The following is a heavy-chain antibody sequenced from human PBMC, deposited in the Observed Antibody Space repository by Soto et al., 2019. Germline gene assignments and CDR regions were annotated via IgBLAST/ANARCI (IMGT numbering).Heavy chain of an antibody. CDR2: IYSGGST. Sequence: GGSLRLSCAASGFSLSPYWMHWVRQVPGRGLEWVSVIYSGGSTYYADSVKGRFTISRDNSKNTLYLQMNSLRAEDTAVYYCATYDFWSGSPLFSWGQGTLVTVSS. V-gene: IGHV3-53*01. CDR3: ATYDFWSGSPLFS. J-gene: IGHJ1*01. CDR1: GFSLSPYW. D-gene: IGHD3-3*01.